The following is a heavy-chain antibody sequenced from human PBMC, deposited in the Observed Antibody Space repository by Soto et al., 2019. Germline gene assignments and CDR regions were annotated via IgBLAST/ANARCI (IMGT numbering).Heavy chain of an antibody. CDR1: GGSVSSGRYY. Sequence: SGTLSLTCTVSGGSVSSGRYYWSFIRKPPGKGLEWIGYIYYSGSTNYNPSLKSRVTISVDTSKNQFSLKLSSVTAADTAVYYCARDLKFGGANLFDYWGEGTLVTVSS. CDR3: ARDLKFGGANLFDY. V-gene: IGHV4-61*01. J-gene: IGHJ4*02. CDR2: IYYSGST. D-gene: IGHD3-16*01.